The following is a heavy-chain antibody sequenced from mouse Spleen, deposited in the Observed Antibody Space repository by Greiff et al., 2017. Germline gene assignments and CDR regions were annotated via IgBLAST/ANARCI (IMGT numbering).Heavy chain of an antibody. V-gene: IGHV14-4*01. CDR3: TTGFAY. CDR2: IDPENGDT. J-gene: IGHJ3*01. Sequence: EVKLMESGAELVRPGASVKLSCTASGFNIKDDYMHWVKQSPEQGLEWIGWIDPENGDTEYASKFQGKATITADTSSNTAYLQLSSLTSEDTAVYYCTTGFAYWGQGTLVTVSA. CDR1: GFNIKDDY.